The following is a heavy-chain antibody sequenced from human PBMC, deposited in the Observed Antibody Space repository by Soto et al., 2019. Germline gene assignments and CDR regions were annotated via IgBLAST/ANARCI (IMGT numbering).Heavy chain of an antibody. D-gene: IGHD2-21*02. CDR1: GGIFSSNT. J-gene: IGHJ4*02. CDR2: IIPLFGTA. V-gene: IGHV1-69*06. Sequence: QVYLVQSGAEVKKPGSSVKISCKASGGIFSSNTINWVRQAAGQGLEWMGGIIPLFGTANYAEKFQGRVTITADKSTKTEYMELTSLRSEDTAVYYCASKAACCGDCYAFDSWGQGTLVTVSS. CDR3: ASKAACCGDCYAFDS.